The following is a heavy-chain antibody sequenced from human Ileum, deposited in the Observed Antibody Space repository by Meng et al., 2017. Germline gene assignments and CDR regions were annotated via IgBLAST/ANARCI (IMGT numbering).Heavy chain of an antibody. CDR2: IYHSGTT. D-gene: IGHD5-18*01. Sequence: SETLSLTCSVADSSINSGSSWAWIRQPPGKGLEWIGTIYHSGTTYYNPSLKSPGTISVGTSRNQFSLKVSSVTASDTAVYYCARDEVGYSYGRSYYFFDYWGQGLLVTVSS. J-gene: IGHJ4*02. V-gene: IGHV4-38-2*02. CDR1: DSSINSGSS. CDR3: ARDEVGYSYGRSYYFFDY.